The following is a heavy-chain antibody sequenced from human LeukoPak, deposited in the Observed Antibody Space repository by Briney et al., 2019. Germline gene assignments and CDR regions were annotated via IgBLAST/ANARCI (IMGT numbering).Heavy chain of an antibody. Sequence: SETLSLSCGVYGGSFSGYYWSWIRQPPGEGLEWIGEINPRGSTNYNPSLKSRVTLSADTSKNQFSLTLNSVTAADTAVYYCARRRLGYYFDYWGQGTLVTVSS. CDR2: INPRGST. D-gene: IGHD5-24*01. J-gene: IGHJ4*02. CDR1: GGSFSGYY. V-gene: IGHV4-34*01. CDR3: ARRRLGYYFDY.